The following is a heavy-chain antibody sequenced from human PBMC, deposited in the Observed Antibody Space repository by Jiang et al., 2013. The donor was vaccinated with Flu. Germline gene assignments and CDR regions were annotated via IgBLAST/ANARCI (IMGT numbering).Heavy chain of an antibody. CDR3: ARMIYSGSGSFYHWFDP. CDR2: INTDHGGT. CDR1: GYSFTTYA. V-gene: IGHV1-3*04. Sequence: AEVKKPGASVTISCKASGYSFTTYAMHWVRLAPGQRLEWLGWINTDHGGTRYSQKFQGRVTFTRDTSANTAYMELNSLTSEDTGVYYCARMIYSGSGSFYHWFDPWGQGTLVTRLL. J-gene: IGHJ5*02. D-gene: IGHD3-10*01.